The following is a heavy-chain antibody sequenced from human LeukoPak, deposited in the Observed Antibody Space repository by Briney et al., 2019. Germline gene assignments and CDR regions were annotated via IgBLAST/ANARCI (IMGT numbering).Heavy chain of an antibody. J-gene: IGHJ6*02. V-gene: IGHV4-59*01. CDR3: ARAERVGYCSSGSYYVFSCGMDV. D-gene: IGHD2-15*01. CDR2: IYYSGST. CDR1: GGSISSYY. Sequence: SETLSLTCTVSGGSISSYYWSWIRQPPGKGLEWIGYIYYSGSTNYNPSLKSRVTISVDTSKNQFSLKLSSVTAADTAVYYCARAERVGYCSSGSYYVFSCGMDVWGQGTTVTVSS.